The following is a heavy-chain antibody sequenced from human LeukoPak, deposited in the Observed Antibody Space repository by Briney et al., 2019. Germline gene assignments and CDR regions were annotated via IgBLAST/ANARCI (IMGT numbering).Heavy chain of an antibody. CDR1: GYTFTSYS. Sequence: GASVKVSCKASGYTFTSYSMHWVRQAPGQGLEWMGWIRSDNGKTNYAQKLQGRVTLTTDTTTSTAYMELRSLRSDDTAIYYCARDYSSGWYSVDYWGQGTLITVSS. CDR2: IRSDNGKT. D-gene: IGHD6-19*01. CDR3: ARDYSSGWYSVDY. V-gene: IGHV1-18*04. J-gene: IGHJ4*02.